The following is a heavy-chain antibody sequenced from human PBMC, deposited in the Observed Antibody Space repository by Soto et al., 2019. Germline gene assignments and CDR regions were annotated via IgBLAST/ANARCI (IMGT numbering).Heavy chain of an antibody. CDR3: AKSGDYRAFDY. V-gene: IGHV3-9*01. J-gene: IGHJ4*02. CDR2: ISWNSGSI. Sequence: GGSLRLSCAASGFTFDDYAMHWVRQAPGKGLEWVSGISWNSGSIGYADSVKGRFTISRDNAKNSLYLQMNSLRAEDTALYYCAKSGDYRAFDYWGQGTLVTVSS. CDR1: GFTFDDYA. D-gene: IGHD3-16*01.